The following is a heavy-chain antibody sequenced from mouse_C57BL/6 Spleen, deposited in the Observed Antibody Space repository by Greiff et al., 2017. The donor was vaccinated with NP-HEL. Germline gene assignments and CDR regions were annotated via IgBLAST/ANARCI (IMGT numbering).Heavy chain of an antibody. V-gene: IGHV5-6*02. CDR1: GFTFSSYG. CDR2: ISSGGSYT. Sequence: DVMLVESGGDLVKPGGSLKLSCAASGFTFSSYGMSWVRQTPDKRLEWVATISSGGSYTYYPDSVKGRFTFSRDNAKNTLYLQMSSLKSEDTAMYYCARHEGRYYFDYWGQGTTLTVSS. J-gene: IGHJ2*01. CDR3: ARHEGRYYFDY.